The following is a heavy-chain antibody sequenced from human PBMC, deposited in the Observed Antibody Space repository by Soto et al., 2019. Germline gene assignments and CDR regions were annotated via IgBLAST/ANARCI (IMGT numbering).Heavy chain of an antibody. D-gene: IGHD2-15*01. CDR1: GGTFSSYA. CDR2: IIPIFGTA. CDR3: ARDDPPTATSLYGMDV. J-gene: IGHJ6*02. Sequence: QVQLVQSGAEVKKPGSSVKVSCKASGGTFSSYAISRVRQAPGQGLEWMGGIIPIFGTANYAQKFQGRVTITADESTSTAYMELSSLRSEDTAVYYCARDDPPTATSLYGMDVWGQGTTVTVSS. V-gene: IGHV1-69*01.